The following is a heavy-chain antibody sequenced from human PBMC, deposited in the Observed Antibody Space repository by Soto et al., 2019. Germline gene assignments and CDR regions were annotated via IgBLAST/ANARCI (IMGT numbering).Heavy chain of an antibody. V-gene: IGHV3-23*01. CDR3: ARYTAVADPYYFDY. CDR2: ISDGVDRA. Sequence: PGGSLRLSCSASGFNFATYSMSWVRQAPGKGLEWVAGISDGVDRAYYGDSVKGRFTISRGTSKNMLYLHMNSLRAEDTAIYYCARYTAVADPYYFDYWGQGTLVTVSS. D-gene: IGHD6-19*01. J-gene: IGHJ4*02. CDR1: GFNFATYS.